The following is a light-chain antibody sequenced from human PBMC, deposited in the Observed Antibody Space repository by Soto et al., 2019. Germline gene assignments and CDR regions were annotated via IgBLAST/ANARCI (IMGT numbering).Light chain of an antibody. CDR1: QSLIHSDGNTY. CDR2: EVS. Sequence: DVVMTQSPLSLPVTLGQPASISCRSSQSLIHSDGNTYLNWFQQRPGQSPRRLIYEVSDRDSGVPARFSCSGSGTDFTLKISRVEAEDVGVYYCMQGTHWPWTFGQGTEVEIK. V-gene: IGKV2-30*02. CDR3: MQGTHWPWT. J-gene: IGKJ1*01.